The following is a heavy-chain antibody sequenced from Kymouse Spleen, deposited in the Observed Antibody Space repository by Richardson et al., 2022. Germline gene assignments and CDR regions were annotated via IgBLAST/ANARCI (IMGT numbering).Heavy chain of an antibody. J-gene: IGHJ6*02. CDR2: IGTAGDT. V-gene: IGHV3-13*01. CDR1: GFTFSSYD. CDR3: ARGDSYSSSSGYYYYGMDV. D-gene: IGHD6-6*01. Sequence: EVQLVESGGGLVQPGGSLRLSCAASGFTFSSYDMHWVRQATGKGLEWVSAIGTAGDTYYPGSVKGRFTISRENAKNSLYLQMNSLRAGDTAVYYCARGDSYSSSSGYYYYGMDVWGQGTTVTVSS.